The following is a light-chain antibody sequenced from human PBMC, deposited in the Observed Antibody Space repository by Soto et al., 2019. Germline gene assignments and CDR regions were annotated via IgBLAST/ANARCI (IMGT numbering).Light chain of an antibody. V-gene: IGKV3-20*01. CDR2: DVS. CDR1: HSVSSSY. CDR3: QQYGSSSWT. J-gene: IGKJ1*01. Sequence: EIVLTQSPGTLSFSPGERATLSCRASHSVSSSYLAWYQQKPGQAPRLLIYDVSNRATGIPARFSGSGSGTDFTLTISSLEPEDFAVYYCQQYGSSSWTFGQGTKVDI.